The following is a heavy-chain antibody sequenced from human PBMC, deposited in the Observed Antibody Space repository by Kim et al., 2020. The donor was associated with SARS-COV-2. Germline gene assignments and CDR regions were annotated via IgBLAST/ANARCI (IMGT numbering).Heavy chain of an antibody. J-gene: IGHJ4*02. V-gene: IGHV4-34*01. CDR2: INHSGST. CDR3: ARVYYSSGWHDY. Sequence: SETLSLTCAVYGGSFSGYYWSWIRQPPGKGLEWIGEINHSGSTNYNPSLKSRVTISVDTSKNQFSLKLSSVTAADTAVYYCARVYYSSGWHDYWGQGTLVTVSS. CDR1: GGSFSGYY. D-gene: IGHD6-19*01.